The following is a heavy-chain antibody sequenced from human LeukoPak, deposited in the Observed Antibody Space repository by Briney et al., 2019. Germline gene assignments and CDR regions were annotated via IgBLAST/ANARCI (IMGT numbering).Heavy chain of an antibody. Sequence: PSETLSLTCTVSGGSISSYDWNWIRQPAGKGLGWIGRIYTSGSTSYNSSLKSRVTMSVDTSKNQFSLKLSSVTAADTAVYYCARDVGGYNYGYSLDYWGQGTLVSVSS. V-gene: IGHV4-4*07. CDR3: ARDVGGYNYGYSLDY. D-gene: IGHD5-18*01. J-gene: IGHJ4*02. CDR2: IYTSGST. CDR1: GGSISSYD.